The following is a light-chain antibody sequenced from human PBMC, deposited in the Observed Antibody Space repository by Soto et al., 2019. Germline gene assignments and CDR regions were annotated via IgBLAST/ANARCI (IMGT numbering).Light chain of an antibody. CDR2: DVT. J-gene: IGLJ2*01. V-gene: IGLV2-14*01. Sequence: QSVLTQPASVSGSPGQSITISCTGTSGDVGGYNYVSWYQRHPGKAPKLIIYDVTNRPSGVSDRFSGFKSGNTASLTISGLRAEDEGDYYCSSYISSTFVVFGGGTQLTVL. CDR3: SSYISSTFVV. CDR1: SGDVGGYNY.